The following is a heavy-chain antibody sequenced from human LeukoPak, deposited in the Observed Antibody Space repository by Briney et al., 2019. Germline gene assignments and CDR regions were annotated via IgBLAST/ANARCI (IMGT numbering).Heavy chain of an antibody. CDR1: GYTFTNYY. J-gene: IGHJ4*02. D-gene: IGHD3-16*02. Sequence: ASVKVSFKASGYTFTNYYMNWVRQAPGQGLEWMGTINPSGSSTNYAQKFQGRVTVTRDTSTSTVYMELSSLRSDDTAVYYCASAWTVLSTFDYWGQGTLVTVSS. CDR3: ASAWTVLSTFDY. CDR2: INPSGSST. V-gene: IGHV1-46*01.